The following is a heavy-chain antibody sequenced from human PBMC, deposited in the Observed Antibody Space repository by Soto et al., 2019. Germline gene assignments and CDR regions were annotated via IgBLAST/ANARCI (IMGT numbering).Heavy chain of an antibody. J-gene: IGHJ6*02. CDR3: ARDGSSGWYDYYYGMDV. V-gene: IGHV1-18*01. Sequence: VKVSCKASGGTFSSYTISWVRQAPGQGLEWMGWIIAYNGNTNYAQKLQGRVTMTTDTSTSTAYMELRSLRSDDTAVYYCARDGSSGWYDYYYGMDVWGQGTTVTVSS. CDR1: GGTFSSYT. CDR2: IIAYNGNT. D-gene: IGHD6-19*01.